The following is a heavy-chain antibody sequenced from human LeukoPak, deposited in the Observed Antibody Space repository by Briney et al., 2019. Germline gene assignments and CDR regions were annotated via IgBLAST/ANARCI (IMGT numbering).Heavy chain of an antibody. D-gene: IGHD2-21*02. CDR1: GGSIISYY. CDR2: IHYSGSS. J-gene: IGHJ4*02. CDR3: ARGRRTAVVTDFDY. Sequence: ETLSLTCTVSGGSIISYYWTWIRQPPGKGLEWIGYIHYSGSSRSHPSLNSRVTMSVDTSKSQFSLKLTSVTAADTAVYYCARGRRTAVVTDFDYWGQGILVTVSS. V-gene: IGHV4-59*01.